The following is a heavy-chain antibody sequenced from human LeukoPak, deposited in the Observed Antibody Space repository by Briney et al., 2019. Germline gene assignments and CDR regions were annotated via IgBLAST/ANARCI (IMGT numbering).Heavy chain of an antibody. J-gene: IGHJ4*02. CDR1: GFTFSDYY. D-gene: IGHD3-3*01. CDR3: ARDRRGTATIFGVVIMD. CDR2: ISGSTTTI. V-gene: IGHV3-11*04. Sequence: GGSLRLSCAASGFTFSDYYMSWIRQAPGKGLEWVSYISGSTTTIYYADSVKGRFTISRDNAKNSLYLQMNSLRAEDTAVYYCARDRRGTATIFGVVIMDWGQGTLVTVSS.